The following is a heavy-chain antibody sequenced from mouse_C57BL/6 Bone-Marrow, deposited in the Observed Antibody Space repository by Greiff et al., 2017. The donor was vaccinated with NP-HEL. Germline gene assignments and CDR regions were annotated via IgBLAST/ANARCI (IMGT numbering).Heavy chain of an antibody. D-gene: IGHD1-1*01. Sequence: VQLQQSGPELVKPGASVKISCKASGYAFSSSWMNWVKQRPGKGLEWIGRIYPGDGDTNYNGKFKGKATLTADKSSSTAYMQLSSLTSEDSVVYFCARYYYGSSFYFDYWGQGTTLTVSS. CDR3: ARYYYGSSFYFDY. J-gene: IGHJ2*01. CDR1: GYAFSSSW. V-gene: IGHV1-82*01. CDR2: IYPGDGDT.